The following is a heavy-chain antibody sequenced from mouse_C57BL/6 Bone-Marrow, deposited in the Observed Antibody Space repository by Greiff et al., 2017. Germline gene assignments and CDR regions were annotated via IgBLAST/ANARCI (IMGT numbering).Heavy chain of an antibody. CDR1: GYAFSSYW. CDR3: ARWASSYYCDY. Sequence: QVQLQQSGAELVKPGASVKISCKASGYAFSSYWMNWVKQRPGKGLEWIGQIYPGDGDTNYNGKFKGKATLTADKSSSTAYMQLSSLTSEDSAVYFCARWASSYYCDYWGQGTTLTVSS. V-gene: IGHV1-80*01. D-gene: IGHD1-1*01. J-gene: IGHJ2*01. CDR2: IYPGDGDT.